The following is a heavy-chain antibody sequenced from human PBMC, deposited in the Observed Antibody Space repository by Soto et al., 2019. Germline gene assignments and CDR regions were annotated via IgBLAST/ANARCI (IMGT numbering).Heavy chain of an antibody. CDR3: ARDGSGYDYPDY. CDR2: IIPIFGTT. J-gene: IGHJ4*02. D-gene: IGHD5-12*01. Sequence: SVKVSCKASGGTFSSYAISWVRQAPGQGLEWMGGIIPIFGTTNYAQKFQGRVTLTADESTSTAYMELSSLRSEDTAVYYCARDGSGYDYPDYWGQGTLVTVSA. CDR1: GGTFSSYA. V-gene: IGHV1-69*13.